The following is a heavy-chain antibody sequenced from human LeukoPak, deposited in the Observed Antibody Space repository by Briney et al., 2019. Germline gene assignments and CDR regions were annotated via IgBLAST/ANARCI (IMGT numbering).Heavy chain of an antibody. J-gene: IGHJ4*02. CDR3: AREDPNYSGFDY. CDR2: ISAYNGNT. Sequence: GASVKVSCKASGYTFTSYGISWVRQAPGQGLEWMGWISAYNGNTNYAQKFQGRVTMTRDTSISTAYMELSRLRSDDTAVYYCAREDPNYSGFDYWGQGTLVTVSS. V-gene: IGHV1-18*01. D-gene: IGHD1-7*01. CDR1: GYTFTSYG.